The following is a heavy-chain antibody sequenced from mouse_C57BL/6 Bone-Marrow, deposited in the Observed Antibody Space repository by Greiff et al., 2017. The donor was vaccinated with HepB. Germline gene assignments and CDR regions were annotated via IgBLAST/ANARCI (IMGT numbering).Heavy chain of an antibody. CDR3: ARPGYVAWLAY. Sequence: EVKLVDSGGDLVKPGGSLKLSCAASGFTFSSYGLSWVRQTPDKRLEWVATISSGGSYTYYPDSVKGRVTLSRDNAKNTLDLQMSSLTSEDTAMYYWARPGYVAWLAYWGQGTLVTVAA. CDR1: GFTFSSYG. D-gene: IGHD3-1*01. J-gene: IGHJ3*01. V-gene: IGHV5-6*01. CDR2: ISSGGSYT.